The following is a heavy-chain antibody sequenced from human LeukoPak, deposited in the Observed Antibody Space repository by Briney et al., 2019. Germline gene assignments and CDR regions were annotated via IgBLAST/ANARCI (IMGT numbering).Heavy chain of an antibody. CDR2: INWNGGST. Sequence: PGRSLRLSCAASGFTFDDYGMSCVRQAPGKGLEWVSGINWNGGSTGYADSVKGRFTISRDNAKNSLYLQMNSLRAEDTALYYCARGTLKAAATDFDYWGQGTLVTVSS. D-gene: IGHD6-13*01. J-gene: IGHJ4*02. V-gene: IGHV3-20*04. CDR3: ARGTLKAAATDFDY. CDR1: GFTFDDYG.